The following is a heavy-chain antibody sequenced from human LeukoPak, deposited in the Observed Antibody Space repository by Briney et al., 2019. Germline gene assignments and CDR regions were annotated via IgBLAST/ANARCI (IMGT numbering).Heavy chain of an antibody. CDR2: INSDGSIT. J-gene: IGHJ4*02. CDR1: GFTFSSSW. CDR3: ARALASAADY. D-gene: IGHD3-16*01. Sequence: PGGSLRLSCAASGFTFSSSWMHWVRQAPGKGLVWDSRINSDGSITTYADSVKGRFTISRDNAKNTLYLQMNSLRAEDTAVYYCARALASAADYWGQGTLVTVSS. V-gene: IGHV3-74*01.